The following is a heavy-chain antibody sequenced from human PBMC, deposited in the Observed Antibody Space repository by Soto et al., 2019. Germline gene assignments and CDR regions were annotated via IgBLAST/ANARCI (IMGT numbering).Heavy chain of an antibody. CDR1: GGSISSYY. D-gene: IGHD2-15*01. V-gene: IGHV4-59*01. Sequence: SETLSLTCTVSGGSISSYYWSWIRQPPGKGLEWIGYIYYSGSTNYNPSLKSRVTISVDTSKNQFSLKLSSVTAADTAVYYCARDGVWLRALGYCSGGSCPYGMDVWGQGTTVTVSS. CDR2: IYYSGST. CDR3: ARDGVWLRALGYCSGGSCPYGMDV. J-gene: IGHJ6*02.